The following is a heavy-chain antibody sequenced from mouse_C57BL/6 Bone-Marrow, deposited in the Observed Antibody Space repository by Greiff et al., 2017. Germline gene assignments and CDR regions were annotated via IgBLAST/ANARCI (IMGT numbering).Heavy chain of an antibody. V-gene: IGHV1-74*01. Sequence: QVQLQQPGAELVKPGASVKVSCKASGYTFTSYWMHWVKQRPGQGLEWIGRIHPSDSDTNYNQKFKGTATLTVDKSSSTAYMQRSILTSEDYEVYYWSIASYDDSSLDYGGQGTTLTVSA. J-gene: IGHJ2*01. CDR3: SIASYDDSSLDY. CDR2: IHPSDSDT. D-gene: IGHD1-1*01. CDR1: GYTFTSYW.